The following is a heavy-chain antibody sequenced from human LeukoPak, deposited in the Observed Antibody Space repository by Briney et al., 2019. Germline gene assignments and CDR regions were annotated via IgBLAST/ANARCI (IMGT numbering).Heavy chain of an antibody. D-gene: IGHD2-2*02. CDR2: INPNSGGT. Sequence: ASVKVSCKASGYSFTGYYIHWVRQAPGQGLEWMGWINPNSGGTNYAQKFQGRVTMTRDTSISTAYMELSRLRSDDTAVYYYARGDIVVLPAGIPHNWFDPWGQGTLVTVSS. CDR1: GYSFTGYY. V-gene: IGHV1-2*02. CDR3: ARGDIVVLPAGIPHNWFDP. J-gene: IGHJ5*02.